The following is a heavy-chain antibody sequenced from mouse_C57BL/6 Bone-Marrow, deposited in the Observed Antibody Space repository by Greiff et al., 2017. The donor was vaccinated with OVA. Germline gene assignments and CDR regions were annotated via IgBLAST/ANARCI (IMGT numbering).Heavy chain of an antibody. CDR1: GYTFTSYW. V-gene: IGHV1-64*01. CDR3: ARLAGTDWYFDV. D-gene: IGHD4-1*01. J-gene: IGHJ1*03. Sequence: QVQLQQPGAELVKPGASVTLSCKASGYTFTSYWMHWVKQRPGQGLEWIGMIHPNSGSTNYNEKFKSKATLTVDKSSSTAYMQLSSLTSEDSAVYYCARLAGTDWYFDVWGTGTTVTVSS. CDR2: IHPNSGST.